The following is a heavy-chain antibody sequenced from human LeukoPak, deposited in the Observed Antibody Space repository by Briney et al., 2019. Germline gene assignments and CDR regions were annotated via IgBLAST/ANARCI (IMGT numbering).Heavy chain of an antibody. V-gene: IGHV4-39*01. D-gene: IGHD6-19*01. J-gene: IGHJ4*02. CDR1: GGSISSSSYY. CDR3: ARHTGVAGSPLAY. Sequence: SETLSLTCTVSGGSISSSSYYWGWFRQPPGKGLEWIGSIYYSGSTYYNPSLKSRVTISVDTSKNQFSLKLSSVTAADTAVYYCARHTGVAGSPLAYWGQGTLVTVSS. CDR2: IYYSGST.